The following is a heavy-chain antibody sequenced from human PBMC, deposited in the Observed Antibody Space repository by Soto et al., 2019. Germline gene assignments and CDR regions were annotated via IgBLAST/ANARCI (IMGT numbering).Heavy chain of an antibody. D-gene: IGHD6-6*01. CDR2: ISHSGST. J-gene: IGHJ5*02. Sequence: PSETLSLTCSHYGRTFIGYFLSCIRQPPGKLLQWIGEISHSGSTSYRPSLASRVTLSPDTSNNVFSLRLGSLTVADTDVYYCARGRRVPRRPPGQPSHWFGPWGQGALVRVAS. CDR1: GRTFIGYF. CDR3: ARGRRVPRRPPGQPSHWFGP. V-gene: IGHV4-34*01.